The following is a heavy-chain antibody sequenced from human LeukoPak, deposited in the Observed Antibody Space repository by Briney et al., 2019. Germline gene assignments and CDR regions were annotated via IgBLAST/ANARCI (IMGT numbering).Heavy chain of an antibody. CDR1: GFTVSSNY. D-gene: IGHD1-26*01. V-gene: IGHV3-66*01. CDR3: ARDFDSGSYYGYYYGMDV. J-gene: IGHJ6*02. CDR2: IYSGGST. Sequence: PGGSLRLSCAASGFTVSSNYMSWVRQAPGKGLEWVSVIYSGGSTYYADSVKGRFTISRDNSKNTLYLQMNSLRAEDTAVYYCARDFDSGSYYGYYYGMDVWGQGTTVTVSS.